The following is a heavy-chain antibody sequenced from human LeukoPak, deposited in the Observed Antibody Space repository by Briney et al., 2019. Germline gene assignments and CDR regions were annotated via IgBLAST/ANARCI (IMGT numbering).Heavy chain of an antibody. Sequence: GGSLRLSCAASGFTFSSYSMNWVRQAPGKGLEWVSSISSSSSYIYYADSVKGRFTISRDNSKNTLYLQMNSLRAEDTAVYYCARDFDYYDSSGYYAYFQHRGQGTLVTVSS. V-gene: IGHV3-21*01. CDR1: GFTFSSYS. J-gene: IGHJ1*01. D-gene: IGHD3-22*01. CDR3: ARDFDYYDSSGYYAYFQH. CDR2: ISSSSSYI.